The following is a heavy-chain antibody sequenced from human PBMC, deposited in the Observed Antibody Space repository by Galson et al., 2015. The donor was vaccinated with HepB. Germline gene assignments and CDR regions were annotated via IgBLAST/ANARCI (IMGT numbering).Heavy chain of an antibody. D-gene: IGHD3-16*01. CDR2: ISGSGGSA. Sequence: SLRLSCAASGFTFSSYAMSWVRQAPGKGLEWVSAISGSGGSAYYADSVKGRFTISRDNSKNTLYLQMYSLSAEDTAVYYCAKGGHKNYYYYGMDVWGQGTTVTVSS. CDR1: GFTFSSYA. CDR3: AKGGHKNYYYYGMDV. V-gene: IGHV3-23*01. J-gene: IGHJ6*02.